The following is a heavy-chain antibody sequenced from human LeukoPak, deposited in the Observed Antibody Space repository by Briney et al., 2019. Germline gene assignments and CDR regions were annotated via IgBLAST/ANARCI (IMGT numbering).Heavy chain of an antibody. CDR2: LDSGGRTT. D-gene: IGHD2-15*01. CDR1: GFTFSNYW. V-gene: IGHV3-74*01. CDR3: ARSLGYCSAGSCFPFDY. J-gene: IGHJ4*02. Sequence: PGGSLRLSCAASGFTFSNYWMHWVRQAPGKGLVWVSRLDSGGRTTNYADSVKGRFTISRDNAKNTLYLQMNSLRAEDTAVYYCARSLGYCSAGSCFPFDYWGQGTLVTVSS.